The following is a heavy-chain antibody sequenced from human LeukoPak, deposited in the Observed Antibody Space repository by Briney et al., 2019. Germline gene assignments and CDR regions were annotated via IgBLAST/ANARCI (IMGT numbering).Heavy chain of an antibody. CDR2: IYPRESP. D-gene: IGHD6-13*01. CDR1: GGSISSYS. Sequence: SETLSLTCTVSGGSISSYSWSWMRQPAGKGLEWIGRIYPRESPNYNPSLKSRVIMSVDKSKNQFSLKLRSVTAADTAVYYCARGVPAAGSIRFDPWGQGTLVTVSS. J-gene: IGHJ5*02. V-gene: IGHV4-4*07. CDR3: ARGVPAAGSIRFDP.